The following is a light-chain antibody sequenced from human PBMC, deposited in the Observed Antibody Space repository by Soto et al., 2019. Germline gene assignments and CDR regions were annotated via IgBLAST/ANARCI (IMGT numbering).Light chain of an antibody. Sequence: QSVLTQPASVSGSPGQSITISCTGTSSDVGGFNYVSWYQQHPGKAPKLMIYDVTNRPSGVSYRFSGSKSGNTASLTISGLKAEDEADYYCNSYTRSRTYVFGTGTKLTVL. V-gene: IGLV2-14*03. J-gene: IGLJ1*01. CDR1: SSDVGGFNY. CDR2: DVT. CDR3: NSYTRSRTYV.